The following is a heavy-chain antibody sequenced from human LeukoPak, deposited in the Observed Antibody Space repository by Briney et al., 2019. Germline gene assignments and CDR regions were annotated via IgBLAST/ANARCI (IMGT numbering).Heavy chain of an antibody. J-gene: IGHJ5*02. CDR2: LDHEDGET. V-gene: IGHV1-24*01. D-gene: IGHD2-15*01. CDR1: RYTLTELF. CDR3: ATTAGYCGGGSCLPHNWFDP. Sequence: APGKASSKVSRYTLTELFMPWVRQAPGKGRECMGGLDHEDGETISPKTFQGRVTMTQDTSTDTAYMELSSLRSEDTAVYYCATTAGYCGGGSCLPHNWFDPWGQGTLVTVSS.